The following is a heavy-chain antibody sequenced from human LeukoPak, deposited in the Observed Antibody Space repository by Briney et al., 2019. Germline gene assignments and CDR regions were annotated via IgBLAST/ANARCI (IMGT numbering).Heavy chain of an antibody. J-gene: IGHJ6*02. D-gene: IGHD1-1*01. Sequence: SETLSLTCTVSGGSISGYYWSWIRQPPGKGLEWIGYIYYSGSTNYNPSLKSRVTISVDTSKNQFSLKLSSLTAADTAVYYCARVLPVHSYYYYGMDAWGQGTTVTVSS. V-gene: IGHV4-59*01. CDR3: ARVLPVHSYYYYGMDA. CDR1: GGSISGYY. CDR2: IYYSGST.